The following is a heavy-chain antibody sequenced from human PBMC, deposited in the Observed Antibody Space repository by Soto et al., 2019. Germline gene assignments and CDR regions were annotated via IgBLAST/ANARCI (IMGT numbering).Heavy chain of an antibody. V-gene: IGHV3-66*01. CDR2: IYSGGST. Sequence: EVQLGESGGGLVQPGGSLRLSCAASGFTVSSNYMSWVRQAPGKGLEWVSVIYSGGSTYYADSVKGRFTISRDNSKNTLYLQMNSLRAEDTAVYYCARDDYIAAADYWGQGTLVTVSS. D-gene: IGHD6-13*01. J-gene: IGHJ4*02. CDR1: GFTVSSNY. CDR3: ARDDYIAAADY.